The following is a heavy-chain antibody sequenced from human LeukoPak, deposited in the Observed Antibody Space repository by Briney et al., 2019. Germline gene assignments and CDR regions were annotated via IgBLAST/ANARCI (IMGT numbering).Heavy chain of an antibody. Sequence: ASVKVSCKASGYTFTGYYMHWVRQAPGQGLEWMGRINPNSGGTNYAQKFQGRVTMTRDTSISTAYRELSRLRSDDTAVYYCASRGKSPYYDFWSGGPSDYWGQGTLVTVSS. J-gene: IGHJ4*02. CDR2: INPNSGGT. CDR1: GYTFTGYY. D-gene: IGHD3-3*01. V-gene: IGHV1-2*06. CDR3: ASRGKSPYYDFWSGGPSDY.